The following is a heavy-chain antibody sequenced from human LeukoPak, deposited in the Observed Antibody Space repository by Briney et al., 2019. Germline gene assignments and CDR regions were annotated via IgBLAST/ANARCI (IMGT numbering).Heavy chain of an antibody. Sequence: GASVKVSCKASGYTFTSYDINWVRQATGQGLEWMGWMNPNSGNTGYAQKFQGRVTMTRNTSISTAYMELSSLRSEDTAVYYCARTYTPYYYDSSGWYQPDAFDIWGQGTMVTVSS. CDR1: GYTFTSYD. CDR3: ARTYTPYYYDSSGWYQPDAFDI. CDR2: MNPNSGNT. J-gene: IGHJ3*02. D-gene: IGHD3-22*01. V-gene: IGHV1-8*01.